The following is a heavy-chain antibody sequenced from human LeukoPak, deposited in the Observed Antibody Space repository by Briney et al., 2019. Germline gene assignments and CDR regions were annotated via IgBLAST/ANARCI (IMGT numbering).Heavy chain of an antibody. J-gene: IGHJ5*02. CDR3: ARDYTNWNSNTLFDP. CDR2: INPNSGGT. V-gene: IGHV1-2*02. Sequence: ASVKVSCKASGYTFTSYYMHWVRQAPGQGLEWMGWINPNSGGTNYAQKFQGRVTMTRDTSISTAYMELSRLRSDDTAVYYCARDYTNWNSNTLFDPWGQGTLVTVSS. CDR1: GYTFTSYY. D-gene: IGHD1-1*01.